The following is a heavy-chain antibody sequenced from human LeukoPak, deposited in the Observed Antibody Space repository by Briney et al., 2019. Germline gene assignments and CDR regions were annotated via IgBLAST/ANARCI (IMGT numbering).Heavy chain of an antibody. J-gene: IGHJ4*02. CDR1: GYTFTGYY. V-gene: IGHV1-46*01. D-gene: IGHD1-26*01. CDR2: INPNSGGST. CDR3: ARENGDYVDLIVGATRAFDY. Sequence: ASVKVSCKASGYTFTGYYMHWVRQAPGQGLEWMGWINPNSGGSTSYAQKFQGRVTMTRDTSTSTVYMELSSLRSEDTAVYYCARENGDYVDLIVGATRAFDYWGQGTLVTVSS.